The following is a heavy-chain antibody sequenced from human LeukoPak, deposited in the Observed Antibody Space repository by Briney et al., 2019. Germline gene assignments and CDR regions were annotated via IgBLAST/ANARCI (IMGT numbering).Heavy chain of an antibody. D-gene: IGHD4-17*01. Sequence: PGGSLRLSCAASGFTFSNAWMSWVRQAPGKGLEWVGRIKSKTDGGTADYTAHVKGRFTVSRDDSKNTLYLQMNSLKTEDTAVYYCTTVSTVTYGYWGQGTLVTVSS. CDR2: IKSKTDGGTA. J-gene: IGHJ4*02. CDR1: GFTFSNAW. CDR3: TTVSTVTYGY. V-gene: IGHV3-15*01.